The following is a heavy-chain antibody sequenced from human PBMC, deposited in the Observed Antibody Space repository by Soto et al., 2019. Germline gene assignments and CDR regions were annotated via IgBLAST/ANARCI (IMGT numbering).Heavy chain of an antibody. J-gene: IGHJ5*02. CDR1: GASVAGGSYY. V-gene: IGHV4-30-4*01. Sequence: QVQLRESGPGLVKPSQTLSLTCSVSGASVAGGSYYWSWVRQPPGKGLEWIGYIPSRGRPFYMPSPTSRGTISPDTSKNQLSLQLPSVTAADTAVYYCARDTYSGYDFGLWGQGTLVTVSS. D-gene: IGHD5-12*01. CDR3: ARDTYSGYDFGL. CDR2: IPSRGRP.